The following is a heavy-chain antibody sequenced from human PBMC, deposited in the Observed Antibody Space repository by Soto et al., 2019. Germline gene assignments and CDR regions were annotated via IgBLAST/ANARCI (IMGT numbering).Heavy chain of an antibody. D-gene: IGHD6-19*01. J-gene: IGHJ4*02. V-gene: IGHV4-39*01. Sequence: SETLSLTCTVSGGSISSSSYYWGWIRQPPGKGLEWIGSIYYSGSTYYNTSLKSRVTISVDTSKNQISLKLSYVTAADTALYYCASSSAYSSGWYYHDYWGQGTLVTVSS. CDR2: IYYSGST. CDR1: GGSISSSSYY. CDR3: ASSSAYSSGWYYHDY.